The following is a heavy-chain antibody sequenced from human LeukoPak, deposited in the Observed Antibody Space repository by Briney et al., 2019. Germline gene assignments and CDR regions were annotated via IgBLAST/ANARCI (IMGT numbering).Heavy chain of an antibody. D-gene: IGHD3-10*01. J-gene: IGHJ6*03. CDR3: ARGKTGSYYSRSYYMDV. CDR2: INSDGSST. CDR1: GFTFSSYW. Sequence: GGSLRLSCAASGFTFSSYWMHWVRQAPGKGLVWVSRINSDGSSTTYADSVKGRFTISRDNAKNTLYLQMNSLRAEDTAVYYCARGKTGSYYSRSYYMDVWGKGTTVTISS. V-gene: IGHV3-74*01.